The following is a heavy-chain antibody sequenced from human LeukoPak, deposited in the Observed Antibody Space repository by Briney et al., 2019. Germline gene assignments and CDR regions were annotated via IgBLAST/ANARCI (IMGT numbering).Heavy chain of an antibody. CDR3: ARRSSDDAFDI. CDR1: GFIFSNFG. V-gene: IGHV1-18*04. Sequence: ASVKVSCKASGFIFSNFGFIWVRQAPGQGFEWLGWISGANGDTYYTRRFQGRFTITPDTSTNTAYMELRSLRSDDTALYYCARRSSDDAFDIWGQGTLATVSS. J-gene: IGHJ3*02. CDR2: ISGANGDT.